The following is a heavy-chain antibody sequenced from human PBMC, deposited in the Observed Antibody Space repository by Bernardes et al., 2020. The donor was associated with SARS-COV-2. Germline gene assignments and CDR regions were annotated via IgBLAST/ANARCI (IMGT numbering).Heavy chain of an antibody. CDR2: IYYSGST. CDR3: ARGTRQTYYFDY. V-gene: IGHV4-59*01. J-gene: IGHJ4*02. D-gene: IGHD2-2*01. Sequence: SETLSLTCTVPGGSISSYYWSWIRQPPGKGLEWIGYIYYSGSTNYNPSLKSRVTISVDTSKNQFSLKLSSVTAADTAVYYCARGTRQTYYFDYWGQGTLVTVSS. CDR1: GGSISSYY.